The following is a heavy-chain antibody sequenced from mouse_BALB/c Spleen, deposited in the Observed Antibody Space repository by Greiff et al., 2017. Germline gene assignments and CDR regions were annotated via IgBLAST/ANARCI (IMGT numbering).Heavy chain of an antibody. J-gene: IGHJ2*01. CDR2: IDPSDSYT. Sequence: VQLQQPGAELVKPGASVKLSCKASGYTFTSYWMHWVKQRPGQGLEWIGEIDPSDSYTNYNQKFKGKATLTVDKSSSTAYMQLSSLTSEDSAVYYCARRGQLGLPLDYWGQGTTLTVSS. CDR3: ARRGQLGLPLDY. V-gene: IGHV1-69*02. CDR1: GYTFTSYW. D-gene: IGHD3-1*01.